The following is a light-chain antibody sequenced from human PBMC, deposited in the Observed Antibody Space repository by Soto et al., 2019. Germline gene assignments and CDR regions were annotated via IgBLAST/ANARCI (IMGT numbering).Light chain of an antibody. J-gene: IGKJ4*01. V-gene: IGKV3-15*01. CDR3: QQYNNWPLS. CDR1: QSVSSN. Sequence: EIVMTQSPATSYVSPGERATLSCRASQSVSSNLAWYQQKPGQVPRLLIYGASTRATGIPARFSGSGSGTEFTLTISSLQSEDFAVYYCQQYNNWPLSFGGGTKVEI. CDR2: GAS.